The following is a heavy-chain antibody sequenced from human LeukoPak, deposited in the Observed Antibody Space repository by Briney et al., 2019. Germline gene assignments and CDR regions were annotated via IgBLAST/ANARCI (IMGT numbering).Heavy chain of an antibody. V-gene: IGHV3-48*04. CDR3: ASLIPAAERDY. J-gene: IGHJ4*02. CDR2: ISSSSSII. CDR1: GFTFTNYN. Sequence: GGSLRLSCAASGFTFTNYNMNWVRQAPGKGLEWVSYISSSSSIIFYAGSVKGQFTTSRDNAKQSLYLQMNSLRAEDTAVYYCASLIPAAERDYWGRGTLVTVSS. D-gene: IGHD6-13*01.